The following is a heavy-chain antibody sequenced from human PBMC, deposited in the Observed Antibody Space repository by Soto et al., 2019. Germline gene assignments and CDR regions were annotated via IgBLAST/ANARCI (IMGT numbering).Heavy chain of an antibody. V-gene: IGHV1-69*13. J-gene: IGHJ6*02. CDR3: ARVGDYGGNSAYYYYGMDV. CDR1: GGTFSSYA. Sequence: SSVKVSCKASGGTFSSYAISWVRQAPGQGLEWMGGIIPIFGTANYAQKFQGRVTITADESTSTAYMELSSLRSEDTAVYYCARVGDYGGNSAYYYYGMDVWGQGTKVTVSS. D-gene: IGHD4-17*01. CDR2: IIPIFGTA.